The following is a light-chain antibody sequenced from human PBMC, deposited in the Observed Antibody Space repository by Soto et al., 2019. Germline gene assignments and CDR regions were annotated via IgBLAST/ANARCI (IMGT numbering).Light chain of an antibody. V-gene: IGKV1-39*01. CDR2: AAS. Sequence: DIQMTHSPSSLSASVGDRVTITCRASQSISSYLNWYQQKPGKAPKLLIYAASSLQTGVPSRFSGSGSGTDFTLTISSLQPEDFATYYCQQSYRTPRTFVQGTKVEI. CDR3: QQSYRTPRT. J-gene: IGKJ1*01. CDR1: QSISSY.